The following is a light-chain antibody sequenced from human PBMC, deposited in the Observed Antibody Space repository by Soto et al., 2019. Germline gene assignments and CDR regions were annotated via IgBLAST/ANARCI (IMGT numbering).Light chain of an antibody. CDR2: EGS. Sequence: QSALTQPASVSGSPGPSITISCTGTSSDVGSYNLVSWYQQHPGKAPKLMIYEGSKRHSGVYNRFSGSKSGNTASLTISGLQAEDEADYYCCSYAGSSTPNGVFGGGTKLTVL. V-gene: IGLV2-23*01. CDR3: CSYAGSSTPNGV. J-gene: IGLJ3*02. CDR1: SSDVGSYNL.